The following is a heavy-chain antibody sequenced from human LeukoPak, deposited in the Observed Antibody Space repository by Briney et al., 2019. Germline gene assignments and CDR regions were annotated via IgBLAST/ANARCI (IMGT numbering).Heavy chain of an antibody. Sequence: SETLSLTCIVSGGSISRSSYYWGWLPQPPGKGLEWIGSISDSGSTYYSPSLKSRVTISVDTSKNQFSLKLRFVTAADTAVYYCARQDIWFGELVVWGQGTTVTVSS. CDR2: ISDSGST. CDR3: ARQDIWFGELVV. V-gene: IGHV4-39*01. CDR1: GGSISRSSYY. D-gene: IGHD3-10*01. J-gene: IGHJ6*02.